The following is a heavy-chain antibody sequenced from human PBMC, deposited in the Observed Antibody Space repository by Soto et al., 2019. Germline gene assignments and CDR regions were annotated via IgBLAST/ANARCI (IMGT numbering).Heavy chain of an antibody. CDR2: IIPISGTA. V-gene: IGHV1-69*06. J-gene: IGHJ5*02. CDR3: ARDRGYSSSWYEDNWFDP. D-gene: IGHD6-13*01. Sequence: SVKVSCKASGGTFSSNVITGGPKALGQGLEWMGRIIPISGTANYALKFQGRVTITADKSTSTAYMEVSSLRSEDTAVYYCARDRGYSSSWYEDNWFDPWGHGTLVTVSS. CDR1: GGTFSSNV.